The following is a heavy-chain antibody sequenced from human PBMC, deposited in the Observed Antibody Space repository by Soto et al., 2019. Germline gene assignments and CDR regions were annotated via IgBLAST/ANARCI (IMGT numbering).Heavy chain of an antibody. CDR3: ARGGSSDWQVAFDF. D-gene: IGHD6-19*01. CDR2: VNHNGRN. CDR1: GGSFSGYF. J-gene: IGHJ3*01. V-gene: IGHV4-34*01. Sequence: KPSETLSLTCDVYGGSFSGYFWNWIRQSPGKGLEWIGKVNHNGRNNYNPSLKSRVTISLDMSKKQISLKLTSVTAADTAVYYCARGGSSDWQVAFDFWGQGTMVTV.